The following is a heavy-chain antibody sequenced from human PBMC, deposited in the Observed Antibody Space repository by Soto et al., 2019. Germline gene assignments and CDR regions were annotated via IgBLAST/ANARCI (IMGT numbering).Heavy chain of an antibody. CDR1: GGSVSSGSYH. CDR3: AIGVWGGDP. Sequence: QVQLQESGPGLVKPSETLSLTCSVSGGSVSSGSYHWSWIRQPPGKGLEWIGLKPYTGSPDYNPSLKSRVVISKDKSKNQFSLKLSSVTAADTAVYFCAIGVWGGDPWGQGTLVTVS. D-gene: IGHD7-27*01. J-gene: IGHJ5*02. CDR2: KPYTGSP. V-gene: IGHV4-61*01.